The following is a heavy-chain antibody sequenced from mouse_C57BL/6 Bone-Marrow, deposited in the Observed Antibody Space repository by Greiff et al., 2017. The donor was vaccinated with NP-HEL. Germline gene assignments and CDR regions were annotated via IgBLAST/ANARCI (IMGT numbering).Heavy chain of an antibody. V-gene: IGHV5-6*01. CDR3: ARSNGAWFAY. CDR1: GFTFSSYG. Sequence: EVKVVESGGDLVKPGGSLKLSCAASGFTFSSYGMSWVRQTPDKRLEWVATISSGGSYTYYPDSVKGRFTISRDNAKNTLYLQMSSLKSEDTAMYYCARSNGAWFAYWGQGTLVTVSA. D-gene: IGHD2-5*01. CDR2: ISSGGSYT. J-gene: IGHJ3*01.